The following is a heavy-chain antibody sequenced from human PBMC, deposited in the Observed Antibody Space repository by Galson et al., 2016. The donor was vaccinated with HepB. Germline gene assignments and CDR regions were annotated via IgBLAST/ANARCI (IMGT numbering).Heavy chain of an antibody. D-gene: IGHD3-9*01. J-gene: IGHJ3*01. CDR2: IYLADSDT. CDR1: ENDFSNYW. Sequence: QSGAEVKKPGESLKIFCKGSENDFSNYWIAWVRQKPGRGLEWMGIIYLADSDTRYSPSFQGQVSISADKSIGTASLQWSSLKASDTATYYCARPISVAGGAFNVWGQGTMVLVSS. V-gene: IGHV5-51*01. CDR3: ARPISVAGGAFNV.